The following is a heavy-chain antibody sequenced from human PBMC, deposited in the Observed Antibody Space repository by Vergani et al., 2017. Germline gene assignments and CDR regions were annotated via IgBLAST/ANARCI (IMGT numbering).Heavy chain of an antibody. V-gene: IGHV4-39*01. CDR3: ARRDTAMADNWCDP. CDR2: IYYSGST. J-gene: IGHJ5*02. CDR1: GGSISSSSYY. Sequence: QLQLQESGPGLVKPSETLSLTCTVSGGSISSSSYYWGWIRQPPGKGLEWIGSIYYSGSTYYNPSLKSRVTISVDTSKNQFSLKLSSVTAADTAVYYCARRDTAMADNWCDPWGQGTLVTVSS. D-gene: IGHD5-18*01.